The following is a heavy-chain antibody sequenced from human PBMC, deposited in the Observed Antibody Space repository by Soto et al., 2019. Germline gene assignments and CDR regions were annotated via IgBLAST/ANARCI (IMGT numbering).Heavy chain of an antibody. CDR2: IYYSGST. CDR3: AGTSMVRGVISRFDY. CDR1: GGSISSYY. J-gene: IGHJ4*02. Sequence: QVQLQESGPGLVKPSETLSLTCTVSGGSISSYYWSWIRQPPGKGLEWIGYIYYSGSTNYNPSLKSRVTISVDTSKNQFSLKLSSVIAADTAVYYCAGTSMVRGVISRFDYWGQGTLVTVSS. V-gene: IGHV4-59*01. D-gene: IGHD3-10*01.